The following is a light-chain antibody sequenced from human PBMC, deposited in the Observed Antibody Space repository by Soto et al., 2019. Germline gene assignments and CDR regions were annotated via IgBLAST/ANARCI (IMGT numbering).Light chain of an antibody. CDR2: GAS. CDR1: ESVSTF. Sequence: DKVMTQSPATLSVSPGETATLSCRASESVSTFLAWYQQKPGQAPRLLIHGASTRATGVPARFSGSGSGTEFTLTISRLQSEDFAVYYCQQYINWPSWTFGQGTKVDIK. V-gene: IGKV3-15*01. CDR3: QQYINWPSWT. J-gene: IGKJ1*01.